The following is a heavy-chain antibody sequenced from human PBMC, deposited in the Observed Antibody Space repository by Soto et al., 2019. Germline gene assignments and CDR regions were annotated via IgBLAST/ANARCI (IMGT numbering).Heavy chain of an antibody. CDR3: ARDRIIGTSYSDY. V-gene: IGHV4-4*07. D-gene: IGHD1-7*01. CDR1: SGSINSFY. CDR2: IHSSGTT. Sequence: PSETLSLTCTVSSGSINSFYWAWMRQPAGKGLEWIGRIHSSGTTNYNPSLSSRVTMSVDPSKNQFSLRLTSVTAADTAVYYCARDRIIGTSYSDYWGQGILVTVPS. J-gene: IGHJ4*02.